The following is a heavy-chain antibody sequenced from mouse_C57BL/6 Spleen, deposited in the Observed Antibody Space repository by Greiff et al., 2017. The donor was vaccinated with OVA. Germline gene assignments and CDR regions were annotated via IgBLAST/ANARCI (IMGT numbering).Heavy chain of an antibody. CDR2: IYPGDGDT. D-gene: IGHD1-1*01. CDR1: GYAFSSSW. J-gene: IGHJ3*01. V-gene: IGHV1-82*01. Sequence: VQLQQSGPELVKPGASVKISCKASGYAFSSSWMNWVKQRPGKGLEWIGRIYPGDGDTNYNGKFKGKATLTADKSSSTAYMQLSSLTSEDSAVYFCARRDYGGSWFAYWGQGTLVTVSA. CDR3: ARRDYGGSWFAY.